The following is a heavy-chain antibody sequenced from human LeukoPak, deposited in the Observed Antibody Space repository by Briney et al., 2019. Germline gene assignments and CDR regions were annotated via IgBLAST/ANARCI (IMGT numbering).Heavy chain of an antibody. D-gene: IGHD4-17*01. CDR2: IEEDGSDK. CDR3: ARLKDGVTIFDY. J-gene: IGHJ4*02. Sequence: PGGSLRLSCAASGFTFSSYEMNWVRQAPGKGLEWVASIEEDGSDKFYVDSVKGRFTISRDNTKNSVFVQMNSLWAEDTAVYYCARLKDGVTIFDYWGQGILVSVAS. V-gene: IGHV3-7*01. CDR1: GFTFSSYE.